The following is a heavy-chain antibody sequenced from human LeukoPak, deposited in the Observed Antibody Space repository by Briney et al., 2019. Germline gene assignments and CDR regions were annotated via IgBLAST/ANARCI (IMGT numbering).Heavy chain of an antibody. CDR2: ISSSSSYI. Sequence: GGSLRLSCAASGFTFSSYSMTWVRQAPGKGLEWVSSISSSSSYIYYADSVKGRFTISRDNAKNSLYLQVNSLRAEDTAVYYCARALGIAVKIDYWGQGTLVTVSS. CDR3: ARALGIAVKIDY. V-gene: IGHV3-21*01. D-gene: IGHD6-19*01. J-gene: IGHJ4*02. CDR1: GFTFSSYS.